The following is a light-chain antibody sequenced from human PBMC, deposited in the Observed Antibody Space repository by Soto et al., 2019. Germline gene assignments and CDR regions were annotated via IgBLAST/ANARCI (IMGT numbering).Light chain of an antibody. V-gene: IGKV3-11*01. CDR2: DAS. CDR1: QSVSNY. Sequence: ENVLTQSPATLSLSPGERATLSCRASQSVSNYVAWYQQKPGQAPRLLIYDASNRATGIPARFSGSGSGTDFALTISSLEPEDFAVYFCQQRSNWLFGPGTKVNIK. CDR3: QQRSNWL. J-gene: IGKJ3*01.